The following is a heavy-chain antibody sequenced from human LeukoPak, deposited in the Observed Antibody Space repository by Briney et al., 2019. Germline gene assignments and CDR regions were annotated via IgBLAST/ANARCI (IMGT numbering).Heavy chain of an antibody. CDR3: AQTRYFDWPYEY. D-gene: IGHD3-9*01. V-gene: IGHV3-30*18. Sequence: PGGSLRLSCAASGFTFSSYGMHWVRQAPGKGLEWVAVISYDGSRKYYADSVKGRFTISRDNSKNTLYLLMNSLRAEDTAVYYCAQTRYFDWPYEYWGQGTLVTVSS. CDR2: ISYDGSRK. J-gene: IGHJ4*02. CDR1: GFTFSSYG.